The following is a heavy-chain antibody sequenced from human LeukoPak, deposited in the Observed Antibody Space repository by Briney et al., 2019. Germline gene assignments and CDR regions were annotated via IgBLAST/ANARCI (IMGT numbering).Heavy chain of an antibody. Sequence: KPSETLSLTCTVSGGSISSYYWSWIRQPPGKGPEWIGYIYYSGSTNYNPSLKSRVTISVDTSKNQFSLKLSSVTAADTAVYYCARYGKIYGDYDNYFDYWGRGTLVTVSS. D-gene: IGHD4-17*01. J-gene: IGHJ4*02. CDR2: IYYSGST. V-gene: IGHV4-59*01. CDR3: ARYGKIYGDYDNYFDY. CDR1: GGSISSYY.